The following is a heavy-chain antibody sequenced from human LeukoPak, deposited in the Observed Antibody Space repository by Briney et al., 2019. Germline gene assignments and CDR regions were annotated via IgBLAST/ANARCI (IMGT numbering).Heavy chain of an antibody. CDR3: ANYSFGITNGYFSI. CDR1: GGTFSSYD. J-gene: IGHJ3*02. Sequence: SVKVSCKASGGTFSSYDISWVRQAPGRGLEWMGGIIPIFGSANYAQKFEDRVTIITGESTSTVYMELTSLTSEDTAVYFRANYSFGITNGYFSIWGQGTMVTVSS. CDR2: IIPIFGSA. V-gene: IGHV1-69*05. D-gene: IGHD2-8*01.